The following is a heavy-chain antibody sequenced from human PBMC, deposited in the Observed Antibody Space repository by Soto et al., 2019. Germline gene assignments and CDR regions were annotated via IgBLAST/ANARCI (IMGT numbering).Heavy chain of an antibody. Sequence: PSQTLSLPCAMSGGSVSYNNAAWSWIRQSPSRGLEWLGRTYFRSTWNDDYAVSLKGRITINPDTSKNQFSLQLNSVTPEDTAVYYCARELGTSWSPYYYYYSMDVWGQGTPVTVSS. CDR2: TYFRSTWND. V-gene: IGHV6-1*01. CDR3: ARELGTSWSPYYYYYSMDV. J-gene: IGHJ6*03. CDR1: GGSVSYNNAA. D-gene: IGHD6-13*01.